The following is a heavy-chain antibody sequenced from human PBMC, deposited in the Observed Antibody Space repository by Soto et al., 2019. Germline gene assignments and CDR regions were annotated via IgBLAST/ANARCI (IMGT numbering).Heavy chain of an antibody. Sequence: QLQLQESGSGLVKPSQTLSLTCAVSGGSISSGGYSWSWIRQPPGKGLEGIGYIYHSGGTYYNPSLTSRVTISVDSSKNQSSLKLSSVTAADTAVYYCARAHAGDYGYGMDAWGQGTTVTVSS. D-gene: IGHD4-17*01. CDR2: IYHSGGT. CDR1: GGSISSGGYS. CDR3: ARAHAGDYGYGMDA. J-gene: IGHJ6*02. V-gene: IGHV4-30-2*01.